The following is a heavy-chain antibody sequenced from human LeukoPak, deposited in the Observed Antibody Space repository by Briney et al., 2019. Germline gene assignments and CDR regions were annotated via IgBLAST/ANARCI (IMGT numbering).Heavy chain of an antibody. V-gene: IGHV1-46*02. Sequence: ASVKVSCKASGYNFNDYYIYWVRQAPGHGLESMGYIHPDGGSTNYAQKFQGRVTMTSDMSTNAVYMELRSLRSEDTAMYYCARAFNSIQPLDYWGQGTLVTVSS. CDR2: IHPDGGST. CDR3: ARAFNSIQPLDY. D-gene: IGHD4-11*01. J-gene: IGHJ4*02. CDR1: GYNFNDYY.